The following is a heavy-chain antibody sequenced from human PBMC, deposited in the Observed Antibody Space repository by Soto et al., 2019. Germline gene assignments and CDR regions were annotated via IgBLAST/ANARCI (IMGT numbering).Heavy chain of an antibody. CDR1: GFTFSSYA. CDR2: IRSNGITT. D-gene: IGHD3-22*01. J-gene: IGHJ4*02. CDR3: AINYYDSSGYYGPMGY. Sequence: EVQLVESGGGLVQPGGSLRLSCVASGFTFSSYAMHWVRQAPGKGLEYVSAIRSNGITTYYANSVKGRFTISRDNSKNTLYLQMGSLRAEDMAVYYCAINYYDSSGYYGPMGYWGQGTLVTVSS. V-gene: IGHV3-64*01.